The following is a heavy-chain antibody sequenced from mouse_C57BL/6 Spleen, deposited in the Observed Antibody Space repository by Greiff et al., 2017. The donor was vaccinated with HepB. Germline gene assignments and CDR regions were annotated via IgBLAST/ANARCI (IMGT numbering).Heavy chain of an antibody. Sequence: DVHLVESGGGLVKPGGSLKLSCAASGFTFSDYGMHWVRQAPEKGLEWVAYISSGSSTIYYADTVKGRFTISRDNAKNTLFLQMTSLRSEDTAMYYCATTMVTPYYFDYWGQGTTLTVSS. J-gene: IGHJ2*01. CDR1: GFTFSDYG. D-gene: IGHD2-2*01. V-gene: IGHV5-17*01. CDR3: ATTMVTPYYFDY. CDR2: ISSGSSTI.